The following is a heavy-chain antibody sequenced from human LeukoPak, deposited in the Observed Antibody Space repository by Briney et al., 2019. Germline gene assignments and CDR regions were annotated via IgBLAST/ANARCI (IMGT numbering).Heavy chain of an antibody. V-gene: IGHV3-48*03. CDR2: ISSSGSTI. J-gene: IGHJ6*03. D-gene: IGHD6-6*01. CDR3: ARAGQSEYSSSSSYYYYMDV. CDR1: GLTFSSYE. Sequence: GGSLRLSCAASGLTFSSYEMNWVRQAPGKGLEWVSYISSSGSTIYYADSVKGRFTISRDNAKNSLYLQMNSLRAEDTAVYYCARAGQSEYSSSSSYYYYMDVWGKGTTVTVSS.